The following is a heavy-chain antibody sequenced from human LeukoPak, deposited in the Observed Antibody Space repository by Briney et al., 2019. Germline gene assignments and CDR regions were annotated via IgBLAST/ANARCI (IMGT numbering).Heavy chain of an antibody. CDR3: ASGCYYERSGYCPFDY. CDR2: IYSGGGT. CDR1: GFIVSNNY. D-gene: IGHD3-22*01. J-gene: IGHJ4*02. V-gene: IGHV3-53*01. Sequence: GGSLRLSCAASGFIVSNNYMNWVRQAPGKGLEWVSIIYSGGGTYYADSVKGRFTISRDNSKNTLYLQMNSLRADDTAVYYCASGCYYERSGYCPFDYWGPGTLVTVSS.